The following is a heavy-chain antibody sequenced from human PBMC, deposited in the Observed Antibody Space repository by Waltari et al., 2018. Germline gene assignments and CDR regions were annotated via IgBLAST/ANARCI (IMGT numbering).Heavy chain of an antibody. V-gene: IGHV4-30-4*08. CDR2: IYYSGST. J-gene: IGHJ6*03. CDR3: ARVGYYYYYMDV. Sequence: QVQLQESGPGLVKPSQTLSLTCTVSGGSIRSGAYYWSWTRQPPGKCLEWIGYIYYSGSTYYNPSLKSRVTISVDTSKNQFSLKLSSVTAADTAVYYCARVGYYYYYMDVWGKGTTVTISS. CDR1: GGSIRSGAYY.